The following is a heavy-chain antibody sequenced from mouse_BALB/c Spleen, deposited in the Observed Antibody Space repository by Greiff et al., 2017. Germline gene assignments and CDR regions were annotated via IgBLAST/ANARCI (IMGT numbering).Heavy chain of an antibody. CDR2: INSNGGST. D-gene: IGHD2-14*01. Sequence: EVKLMESGGGLVQPGGSLKLSCAASGFTFSSYGISWVRQTPDKRLELVATINSNGGSTYYPDSVKGRFTISRDNAKNTLYLQMSSLKSEDTAMYYCARELAYYRYDGRFAYWGQGTLVTVSA. CDR1: GFTFSSYG. CDR3: ARELAYYRYDGRFAY. V-gene: IGHV5-6-3*01. J-gene: IGHJ3*01.